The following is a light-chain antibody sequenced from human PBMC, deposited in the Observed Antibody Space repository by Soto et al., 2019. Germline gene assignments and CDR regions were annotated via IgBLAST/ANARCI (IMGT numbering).Light chain of an antibody. Sequence: DIQLTQSPSFLSASVGDRVTITCRASQGISSYLAWYQQKPGKAPKLLIYAASTLQSGVPSRFSGSGSGTEFTLTISSLQPEDFATYYCQKLNSPLTFGGGTKVEIK. CDR1: QGISSY. CDR3: QKLNSPLT. V-gene: IGKV1-9*01. J-gene: IGKJ4*01. CDR2: AAS.